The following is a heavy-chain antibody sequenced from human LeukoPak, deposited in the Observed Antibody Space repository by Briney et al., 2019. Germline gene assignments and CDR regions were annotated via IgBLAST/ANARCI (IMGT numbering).Heavy chain of an antibody. V-gene: IGHV3-21*01. Sequence: PGGSVRLFCAASGFTFSSCTMNWVRQAPGKGLEWVSSISSTSSYIYYADSVKGRFTISRDNAKNSLYLQMNSLRAEDTAVYYCATGGTYFDCWGQGTLVTVSS. CDR2: ISSTSSYI. D-gene: IGHD1-26*01. J-gene: IGHJ4*02. CDR1: GFTFSSCT. CDR3: ATGGTYFDC.